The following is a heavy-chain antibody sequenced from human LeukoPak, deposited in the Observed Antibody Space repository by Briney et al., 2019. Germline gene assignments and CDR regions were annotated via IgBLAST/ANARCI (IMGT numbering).Heavy chain of an antibody. Sequence: GGSLRLSCAASGFTFSSYAMHWVRQAPGKGLEWVAVISYDGSNKYYADSVKGRFTISRDNSKNTLYLQMNSLRAEDTAVYYCARGGTVTKYFQHWGQGTLVTVSS. J-gene: IGHJ1*01. CDR1: GFTFSSYA. V-gene: IGHV3-30-3*01. CDR2: ISYDGSNK. CDR3: ARGGTVTKYFQH. D-gene: IGHD4-17*01.